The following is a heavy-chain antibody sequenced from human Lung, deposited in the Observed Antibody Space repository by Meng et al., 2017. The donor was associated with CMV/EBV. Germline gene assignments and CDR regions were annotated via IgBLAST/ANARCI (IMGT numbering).Heavy chain of an antibody. CDR2: INPNSGGT. CDR1: GYTFTGYY. D-gene: IGHD6-19*01. Sequence: ASXXVSXKASGYTFTGYYMHWVRQAPGQGLEWMGWINPNSGGTNYAQKFQGRVTMTRDTSISTAYMELSRLRSDDTAVYYCARGLAVAGTSHFDYRGQGTXVTVSS. CDR3: ARGLAVAGTSHFDY. J-gene: IGHJ4*02. V-gene: IGHV1-2*02.